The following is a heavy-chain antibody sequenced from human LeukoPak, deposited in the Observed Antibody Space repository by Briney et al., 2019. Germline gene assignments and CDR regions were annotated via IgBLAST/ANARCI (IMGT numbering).Heavy chain of an antibody. V-gene: IGHV3-7*01. D-gene: IGHD3-10*01. J-gene: IGHJ4*02. CDR2: INQDGSEK. Sequence: GGSLRLSCAASGFTFSGDWMNWVRQAPGKGLEWVANINQDGSEKYYVDSVKGRFSVSRDNANNSLSLQMNTLRVDDTAVYYCATGRGDYWGQGTLVTVYS. CDR1: GFTFSGDW. CDR3: ATGRGDY.